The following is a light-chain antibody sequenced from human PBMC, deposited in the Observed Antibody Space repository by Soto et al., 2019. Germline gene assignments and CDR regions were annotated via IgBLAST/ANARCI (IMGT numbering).Light chain of an antibody. Sequence: EIVLTQSPGTLSLSPGERATLSCRASQSFNSIYLAWYQQKPGQAPRLLIYGASNRATGIPDRFSGSGSGTDFTLTISRLEPEDFAVYYCHQYDSWTFGQGTKVEIK. V-gene: IGKV3-20*01. CDR3: HQYDSWT. J-gene: IGKJ1*01. CDR1: QSFNSIY. CDR2: GAS.